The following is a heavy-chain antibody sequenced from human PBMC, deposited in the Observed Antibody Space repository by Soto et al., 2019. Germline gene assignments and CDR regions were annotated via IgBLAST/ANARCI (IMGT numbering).Heavy chain of an antibody. CDR3: ARGNQYYYGSGSYYNNWFDP. J-gene: IGHJ5*02. Sequence: PSDTLSLTCAVYGGSFSGYYWSWIRQPPGKGMEWIGEINHRGGTNYNPSLKSRVTISVDTSKNQFSLKLSSVTAADTAVYYCARGNQYYYGSGSYYNNWFDPWGQGTLVTVSS. CDR2: INHRGGT. D-gene: IGHD3-10*01. CDR1: GGSFSGYY. V-gene: IGHV4-34*01.